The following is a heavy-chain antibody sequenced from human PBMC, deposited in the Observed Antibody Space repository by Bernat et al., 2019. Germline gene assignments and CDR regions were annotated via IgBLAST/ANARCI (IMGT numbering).Heavy chain of an antibody. CDR1: GGSISSGGYY. Sequence: QVQLQESGPGLVKPSQTLSLTCTVSGGSISSGGYYWSWIRQHPGKGLEWIGYIYYSGSTYYNPSLKSRVTISVDTSKNQFSLKLGSVSAADTAVDYCARWRRGGTACTKFDAWGQGTLVTVSS. J-gene: IGHJ5*02. CDR3: ARWRRGGTACTKFDA. D-gene: IGHD6-13*01. V-gene: IGHV4-31*03. CDR2: IYYSGST.